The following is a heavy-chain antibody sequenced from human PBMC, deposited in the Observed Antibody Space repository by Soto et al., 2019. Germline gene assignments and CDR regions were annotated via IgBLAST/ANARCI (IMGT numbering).Heavy chain of an antibody. V-gene: IGHV1-69*13. Sequence: ASVKVSCKASGGTFSSYAISWVRQAPGQGLEWMGGIIPIFGTANYAQKFQGRVTITADESTSTAYMELSSLRSEDTAVYYCASHYDSSGYGEPNYYYGMDVWGQGTTVTVSS. J-gene: IGHJ6*02. D-gene: IGHD3-22*01. CDR3: ASHYDSSGYGEPNYYYGMDV. CDR2: IIPIFGTA. CDR1: GGTFSSYA.